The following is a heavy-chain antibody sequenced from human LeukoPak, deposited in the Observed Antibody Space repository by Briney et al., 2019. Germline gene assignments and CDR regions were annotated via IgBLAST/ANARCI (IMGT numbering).Heavy chain of an antibody. D-gene: IGHD6-13*01. J-gene: IGHJ6*02. Sequence: SETLSLTCNVSGGSVSSGSYYWSWIRQPPGKGLEWVGYIYYSGSTNYNPSLKSRVTISVDTSKNQFSLKLSSVTAADTPVYYCARTAGSSSWLPQLHYYYYYGMDVWGQGTTVTVSS. CDR1: GGSVSSGSYY. CDR3: ARTAGSSSWLPQLHYYYYYGMDV. V-gene: IGHV4-61*01. CDR2: IYYSGST.